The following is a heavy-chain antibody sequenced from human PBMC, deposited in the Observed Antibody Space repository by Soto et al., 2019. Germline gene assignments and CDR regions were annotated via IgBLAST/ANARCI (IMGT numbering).Heavy chain of an antibody. J-gene: IGHJ6*02. V-gene: IGHV3-30*18. CDR2: ISYDGSNK. D-gene: IGHD3-22*01. CDR3: AKDDAHSSGYLYYYYGMDV. CDR1: GFTFSSYG. Sequence: GGSLRLSCAASGFTFSSYGMHWVRQAPGKGLEWVAVISYDGSNKYYADSVKGRFTISRDNSKNTLYLQMNSLRAEDTAVYYCAKDDAHSSGYLYYYYGMDVWGQGTTVTVSS.